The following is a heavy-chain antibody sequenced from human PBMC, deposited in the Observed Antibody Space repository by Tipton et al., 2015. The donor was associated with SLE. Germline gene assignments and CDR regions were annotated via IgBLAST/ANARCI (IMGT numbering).Heavy chain of an antibody. D-gene: IGHD3-22*01. J-gene: IGHJ3*02. V-gene: IGHV4-31*03. CDR2: IHYSGST. CDR3: ARLDFQYSDGINYYGAFDI. Sequence: TLSLTCSVSGGSISTGGYYWSWIRQEPGKGLEWFGYIHYSGSTHYNPSLKSRVTISVDTSKDQFSLKLSSVTAADTAVYYCARLDFQYSDGINYYGAFDIWGQGTMVTVSS. CDR1: GGSISTGGYY.